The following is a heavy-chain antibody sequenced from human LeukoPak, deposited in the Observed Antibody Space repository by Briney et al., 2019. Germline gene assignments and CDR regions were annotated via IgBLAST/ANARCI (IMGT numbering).Heavy chain of an antibody. D-gene: IGHD6-19*01. Sequence: RPGGSLRLSCVASGLTFDDYGMSWVRQAPGKGLKWVSGINWNGGSTGYADSVKGRFTISKDNAKKTLYLEMSSLRAEDTALYYCARGDRSGWYFDYWGQGTLVTVSS. CDR1: GLTFDDYG. CDR3: ARGDRSGWYFDY. J-gene: IGHJ4*02. CDR2: INWNGGST. V-gene: IGHV3-20*04.